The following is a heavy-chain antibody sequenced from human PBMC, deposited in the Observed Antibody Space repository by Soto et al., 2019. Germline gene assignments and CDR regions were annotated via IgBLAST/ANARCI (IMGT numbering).Heavy chain of an antibody. CDR1: GYTFTRQY. Sequence: GGSVKVSCKASGYTFTRQYMHWGRQAPGQGLEWMGIINPSGGSTSYAQKFQGRVTMTRDTSTSTVYMELSSLRSEDTAVYYSARVRGIAGSYYYYGMDVWGQGTTVTVSS. V-gene: IGHV1-46*01. CDR2: INPSGGST. J-gene: IGHJ6*02. CDR3: ARVRGIAGSYYYYGMDV. D-gene: IGHD6-13*01.